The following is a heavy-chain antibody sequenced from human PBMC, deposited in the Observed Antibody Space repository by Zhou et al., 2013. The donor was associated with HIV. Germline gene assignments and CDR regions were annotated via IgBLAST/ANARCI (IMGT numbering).Heavy chain of an antibody. D-gene: IGHD5-12*01. CDR1: GGTFSSYA. J-gene: IGHJ4*02. Sequence: QVQLVQSGAEVKKPGSSVKVSCKASGGTFSSYAISWVRQAPGQGLEWMGRIIPILGIANYAQKFQGRVTITADKSTSTAYMELSSLRSEDTAVYYCAREMSMRLYGSGYEYWGQGTLVTVSS. V-gene: IGHV1-69*04. CDR3: AREMSMRLYGSGYEY. CDR2: IIPILGIA.